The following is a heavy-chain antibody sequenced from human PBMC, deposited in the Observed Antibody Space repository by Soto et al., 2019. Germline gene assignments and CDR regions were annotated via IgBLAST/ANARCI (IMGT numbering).Heavy chain of an antibody. Sequence: PGGSLRLSCATSGFTFSTYAMHWVRQAPGKGLEWVSGIGGSGGTTYYAESVKGRFTISRDNSRNTLYLQMSSLRAEDTAVYYCAKDRTNLLGYCSTASCPDAFDIWGQGTMVTVSS. V-gene: IGHV3-23*01. CDR3: AKDRTNLLGYCSTASCPDAFDI. J-gene: IGHJ3*02. D-gene: IGHD2-2*01. CDR1: GFTFSTYA. CDR2: IGGSGGTT.